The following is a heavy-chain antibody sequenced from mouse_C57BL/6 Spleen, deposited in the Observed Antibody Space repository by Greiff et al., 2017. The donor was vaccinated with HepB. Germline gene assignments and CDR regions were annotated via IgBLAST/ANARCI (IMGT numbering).Heavy chain of an antibody. Sequence: QVQLQQSGPELVKPGASVKISCKASGYAFSSSWMNWVKQRPGKGLGWIGRIYPGDGDTNYNGKFKGKATLTADKSSSTAYMQLSSLTSEDSAVYFCARSGDYDWYFDVWGTGTTVTGSS. V-gene: IGHV1-82*01. D-gene: IGHD2-4*01. J-gene: IGHJ1*03. CDR2: IYPGDGDT. CDR3: ARSGDYDWYFDV. CDR1: GYAFSSSW.